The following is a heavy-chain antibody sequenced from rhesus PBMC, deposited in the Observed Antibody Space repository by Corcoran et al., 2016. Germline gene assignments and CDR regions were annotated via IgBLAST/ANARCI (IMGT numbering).Heavy chain of an antibody. CDR1: GFTFSDYY. J-gene: IGHJ4*01. Sequence: EVQLVESGGGLVQPGGSLRLSCAASGFTFSDYYMSWVRQAPGKGLEWVSSISSASSYIYYPDSVKCRFTISRDNAKNSLSLKMNSLKTEDTAVYYCTRVVLQFLDWLPSLFDYWGQGVLVTVSS. D-gene: IGHD3-3*01. CDR2: ISSASSYI. CDR3: TRVVLQFLDWLPSLFDY. V-gene: IGHV3S4*01.